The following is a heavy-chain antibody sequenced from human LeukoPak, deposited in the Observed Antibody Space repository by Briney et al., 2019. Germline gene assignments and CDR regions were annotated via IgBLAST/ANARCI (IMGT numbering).Heavy chain of an antibody. V-gene: IGHV3-33*01. CDR2: MWYDGSNK. CDR3: AREPHYGDYDGDAFDI. CDR1: GFTFSSYG. J-gene: IGHJ3*02. Sequence: GRSLRLSCAASGFTFSSYGMHWVRQAPGKGLEWVAVMWYDGSNKYYADSVKGRFTISRDNSKNTLYLQMNSLRAEDTAVYYCAREPHYGDYDGDAFDIWGQGTMVTVSS. D-gene: IGHD4-17*01.